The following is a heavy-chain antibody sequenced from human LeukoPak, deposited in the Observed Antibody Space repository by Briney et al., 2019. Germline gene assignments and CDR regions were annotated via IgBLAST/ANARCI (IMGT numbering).Heavy chain of an antibody. D-gene: IGHD2-15*01. J-gene: IGHJ3*02. CDR1: GFTFSSYS. CDR3: ARVIRVAVDAFDI. Sequence: PGGSLRLSCAASGFTFSSYSMNWVRQAPGKGLEWVSSICSSSSYIYYADSVKGRFTTSRDNAKNSLYLQMSSLRAEDTPVYNCARVIRVAVDAFDISGQGTMVTVSS. CDR2: ICSSSSYI. V-gene: IGHV3-21*01.